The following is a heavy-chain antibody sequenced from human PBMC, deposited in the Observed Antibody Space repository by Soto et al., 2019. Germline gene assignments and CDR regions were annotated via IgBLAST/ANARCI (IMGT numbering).Heavy chain of an antibody. CDR1: GGTFSTSA. V-gene: IGHV1-69*12. CDR3: ARDKDRQQLGGNYYYILDV. Sequence: QVQLMQSGAEVKKPGSSVKVRCKASGGTFSTSAISWVRQAPGEGLEWVGGIMPVFATPDYAQKFQGRVTISADESTTTAYLELTSLTTDDTAVYYCARDKDRQQLGGNYYYILDVWGQGTAITVSS. CDR2: IMPVFATP. J-gene: IGHJ6*02. D-gene: IGHD3-3*02.